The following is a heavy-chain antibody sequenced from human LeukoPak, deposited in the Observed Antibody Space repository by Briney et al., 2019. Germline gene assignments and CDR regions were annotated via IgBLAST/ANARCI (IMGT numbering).Heavy chain of an antibody. J-gene: IGHJ4*02. CDR1: GVSISSYH. D-gene: IGHD2-15*01. CDR2: ICNSGST. CDR3: ARKDGDY. Sequence: KPSETLSLTCTVSGVSISSYHLSWIRQPPVKGLESIGYICNSGSTNYNPSLKTRVTISVDTSKNQVSLKLSSVTAADTAVYYCARKDGDYWGQGILVTVSS. V-gene: IGHV4-59*01.